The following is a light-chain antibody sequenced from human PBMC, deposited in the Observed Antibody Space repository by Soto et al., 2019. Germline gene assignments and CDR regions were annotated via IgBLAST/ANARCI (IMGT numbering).Light chain of an antibody. Sequence: ESMLTQSPGTLSLSPGERATLSCRASQSVSTRYLAWYQQKPGQAPRLLIYGASIRATGIPDRFSGSGSGTDLTLTISRLEHEDFAVYYCHQFGSSPPAFTFGQGTKLEI. CDR3: HQFGSSPPAFT. CDR1: QSVSTRY. J-gene: IGKJ2*01. V-gene: IGKV3-20*01. CDR2: GAS.